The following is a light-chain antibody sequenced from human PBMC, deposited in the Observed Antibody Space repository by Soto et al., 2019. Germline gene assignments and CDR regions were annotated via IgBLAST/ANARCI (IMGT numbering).Light chain of an antibody. CDR1: SSDVGGHNY. CDR2: DVS. V-gene: IGLV2-14*01. CDR3: SSYTSSSLYV. Sequence: QSSLTQPASVSGSPGQSITISCTGTSSDVGGHNYVSWYQQHPGKAPKLMIYDVSNRPSGVSNRFSGSKSVNTASLTISGLQAEDEADYYCSSYTSSSLYVFGTGTKVTVL. J-gene: IGLJ1*01.